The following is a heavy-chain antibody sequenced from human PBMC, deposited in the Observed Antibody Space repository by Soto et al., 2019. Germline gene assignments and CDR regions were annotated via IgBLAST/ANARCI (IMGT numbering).Heavy chain of an antibody. CDR1: GGSISSGGYH. CDR3: ARSPYFYDSSGWPEESAFDI. D-gene: IGHD3-22*01. CDR2: IYYSGST. Sequence: QVPLQESGPGLVKPLETLSLTCIVSGGSISSGGYHWSWIRQHPGKGLEWIGHIYYSGSTYYNPSLKSRVTISVDTSKNQFSLKLTSVTAADTAVYYCARSPYFYDSSGWPEESAFDIWGQGTMVTVSS. J-gene: IGHJ3*02. V-gene: IGHV4-31*03.